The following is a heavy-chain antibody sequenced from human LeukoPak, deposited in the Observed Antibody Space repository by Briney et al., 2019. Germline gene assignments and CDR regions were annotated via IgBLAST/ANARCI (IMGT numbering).Heavy chain of an antibody. V-gene: IGHV4-59*08. CDR1: GGSISSYY. CDR2: IYYSGST. J-gene: IGHJ3*02. CDR3: ARRDDYGDYEDAFDI. Sequence: SETLSLTCTVSGGSISSYYWSWIRQPPGKGLEWIGYIYYSGSTNYNPSLKSRVTISVDTSKNQFSLKLSSVTAADTAVYYCARRDDYGDYEDAFDIWGQGTMVTVSS. D-gene: IGHD4-17*01.